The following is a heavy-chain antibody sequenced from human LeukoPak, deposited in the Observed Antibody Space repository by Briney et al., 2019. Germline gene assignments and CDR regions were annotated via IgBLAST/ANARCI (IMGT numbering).Heavy chain of an antibody. CDR3: ATIFGVVIIPADDAFDI. CDR2: INPNSGGT. J-gene: IGHJ3*02. D-gene: IGHD3-3*01. V-gene: IGHV1-2*06. CDR1: GYTFTGYY. Sequence: GASVKVSCKASGYTFTGYYMHWVRQAPGQRLEWMERINPNSGGTNYAQKFQGRVTMTRDTSISTAYMELSRLRSDDTAVYYCATIFGVVIIPADDAFDIWGQGTMVTVSS.